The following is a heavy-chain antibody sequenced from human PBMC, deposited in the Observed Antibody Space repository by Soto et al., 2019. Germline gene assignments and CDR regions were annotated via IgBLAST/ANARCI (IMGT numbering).Heavy chain of an antibody. V-gene: IGHV3-23*01. CDR1: GFTFSSYA. CDR2: ISGSGGST. J-gene: IGHJ4*02. CDR3: AKSNFGGLIVVLPVDY. Sequence: GGSLRLSCAASGFTFSSYAMSWVRQAPGKGLEWVSAISGSGGSTYYADSVKGRFTISRDNSKNTLYLQMNSLRAEDTAVYYCAKSNFGGLIVVLPVDYWGQGTLVTVSS. D-gene: IGHD3-22*01.